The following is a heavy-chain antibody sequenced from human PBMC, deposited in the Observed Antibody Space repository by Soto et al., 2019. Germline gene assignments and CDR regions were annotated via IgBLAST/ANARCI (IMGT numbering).Heavy chain of an antibody. J-gene: IGHJ6*03. CDR2: TYYRSKWYN. Sequence: SPSRGLEWLGRTYYRSKWYNDYAVSVKSRITINPDTSKNQFSLQLNSVTPEDTAVYYCARDLGYSSSWYHYYYYMDVWGKGTTVTVFS. D-gene: IGHD6-13*01. V-gene: IGHV6-1*01. CDR3: ARDLGYSSSWYHYYYYMDV.